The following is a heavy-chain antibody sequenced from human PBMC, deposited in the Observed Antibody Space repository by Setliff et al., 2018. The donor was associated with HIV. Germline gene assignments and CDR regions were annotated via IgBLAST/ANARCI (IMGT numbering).Heavy chain of an antibody. CDR2: TYYSGSS. CDR3: ARAGSMVRGVIISAIDI. J-gene: IGHJ3*02. CDR1: GGSINNGAYY. V-gene: IGHV4-31*03. Sequence: PSETLSLTCTVSGGSINNGAYYWSWIRQHPEKGLEWIGYTYYSGSSYYNPSLKTRVTMSIDTSKNQFFLNLTSVTVADTGVYYCARAGSMVRGVIISAIDIWGQGTMVTVS. D-gene: IGHD3-10*01.